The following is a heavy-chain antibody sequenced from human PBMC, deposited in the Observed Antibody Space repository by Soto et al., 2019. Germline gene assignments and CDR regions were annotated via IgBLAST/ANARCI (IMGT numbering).Heavy chain of an antibody. Sequence: RASVKVSCKASGYTFTSYGISWVRQAPGQGLEWMGWISAYNGNTNYAQKLQGRVTMTTDTSTSTAYMELRSLRSDDTAVYYCARDLGYYDFWSGFGSDYGMDVWGQGTTVTVSS. CDR3: ARDLGYYDFWSGFGSDYGMDV. J-gene: IGHJ6*02. V-gene: IGHV1-18*04. CDR2: ISAYNGNT. CDR1: GYTFTSYG. D-gene: IGHD3-3*01.